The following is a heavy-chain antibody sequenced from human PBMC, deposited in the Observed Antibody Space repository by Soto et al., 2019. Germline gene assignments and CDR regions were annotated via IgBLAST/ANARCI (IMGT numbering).Heavy chain of an antibody. Sequence: GGSLRLSCAASGISFNNYAVTWVRQAPGKGLEWVSSISGTDAIFQPASVKGRFTVSRDDSKNTIYLQMNSLRGEDTAVYFCAKEGPYINSWSSAGYLQHWGLGTQVTVSS. CDR2: ISGTDAI. J-gene: IGHJ1*01. D-gene: IGHD3-16*01. CDR1: GISFNNYA. V-gene: IGHV3-23*01. CDR3: AKEGPYINSWSSAGYLQH.